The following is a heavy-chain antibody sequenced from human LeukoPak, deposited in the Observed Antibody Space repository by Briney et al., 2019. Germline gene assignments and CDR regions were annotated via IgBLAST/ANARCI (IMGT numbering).Heavy chain of an antibody. Sequence: GGSLRLSCAASGFTFSSYAMSWVRQAPGKGLEWVSAISGSGGSTYYADSVKGRFSISRDNANNALSLQMNSLRVEDTAVYYCARDPPRRSDFWGQGTLVTVSS. V-gene: IGHV3-23*01. J-gene: IGHJ4*02. CDR1: GFTFSSYA. CDR3: ARDPPRRSDF. CDR2: ISGSGGST.